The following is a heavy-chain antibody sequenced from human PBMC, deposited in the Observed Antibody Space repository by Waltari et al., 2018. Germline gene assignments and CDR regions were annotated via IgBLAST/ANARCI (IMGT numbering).Heavy chain of an antibody. V-gene: IGHV3-21*01. CDR3: ARRQAQVGYFDL. J-gene: IGHJ2*01. D-gene: IGHD1-26*01. CDR2: ISSSSSYI. Sequence: EVQLVESGGGLVKPGGPLTLSCPPSGSTFIAYALNWIRQAPGKGLEWVSSISSSSSYIYYADSVKGRFTISRDNAKNSLYLQMNSLRAEDTAVYYCARRQAQVGYFDLWGRGTLVTVSS. CDR1: GSTFIAYA.